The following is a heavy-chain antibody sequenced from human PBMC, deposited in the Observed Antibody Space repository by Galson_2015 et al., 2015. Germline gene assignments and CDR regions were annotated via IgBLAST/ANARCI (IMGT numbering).Heavy chain of an antibody. D-gene: IGHD4-17*01. Sequence: SLRLSCAASGFSFSTSAMSWVRQAPGKGLEWVLTISGGGVSTYYADSVKSRFTISRDNSKNTLYLQMNSLRAEDTAVYYCAKAPTVTTFGYWGQGTLIIVSS. CDR3: AKAPTVTTFGY. V-gene: IGHV3-23*01. CDR1: GFSFSTSA. CDR2: ISGGGVST. J-gene: IGHJ4*02.